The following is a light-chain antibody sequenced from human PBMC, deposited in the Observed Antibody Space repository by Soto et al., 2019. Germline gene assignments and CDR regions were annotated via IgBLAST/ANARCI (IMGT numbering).Light chain of an antibody. CDR2: EVS. CDR3: SSYSGSTYV. V-gene: IGLV2-8*01. Sequence: QSVLTQPPSASGSPGQSVTISCTGTSSDVGGYNYVSWYQQHPGKAPKLMIYEVSKRPSGVPDRFSGSKSGNTASLTVSGIQAEDEADYYCSSYSGSTYVFGTGTEVTVL. CDR1: SSDVGGYNY. J-gene: IGLJ1*01.